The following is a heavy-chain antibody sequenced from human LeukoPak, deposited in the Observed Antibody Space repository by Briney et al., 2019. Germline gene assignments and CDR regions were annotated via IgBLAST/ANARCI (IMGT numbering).Heavy chain of an antibody. J-gene: IGHJ4*02. V-gene: IGHV4-34*01. D-gene: IGHD6-19*01. Sequence: PSETLSLTCAVYGGSFSGYYWSWIRQPPGKGLEWIGEINHSGSTNYNPSLKSLVTISVDTSKNQFSLKLSSVTAADTAVYYCARDSRIAVGNWGQGTLVTVSS. CDR2: INHSGST. CDR3: ARDSRIAVGN. CDR1: GGSFSGYY.